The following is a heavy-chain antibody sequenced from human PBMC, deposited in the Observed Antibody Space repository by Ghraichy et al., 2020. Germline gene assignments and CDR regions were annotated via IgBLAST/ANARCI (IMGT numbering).Heavy chain of an antibody. CDR3: ARATVTTDPYYYYYMDV. CDR2: ISSSSSYI. V-gene: IGHV3-21*01. D-gene: IGHD4-11*01. Sequence: GGSLRLSCAASGFTFSSYSMNWVRQAPGKGLEWVSSISSSSSYIYYADSVKGRFTISRDNAKNSLYLQMNSLRAEDTAVYYCARATVTTDPYYYYYMDVWGKGTTVTVSS. CDR1: GFTFSSYS. J-gene: IGHJ6*03.